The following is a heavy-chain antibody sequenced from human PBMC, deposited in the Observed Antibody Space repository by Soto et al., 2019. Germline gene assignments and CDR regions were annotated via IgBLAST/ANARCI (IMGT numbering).Heavy chain of an antibody. CDR2: IYYSGST. V-gene: IGHV4-59*01. D-gene: IGHD2-21*02. J-gene: IGHJ4*02. CDR3: ARVAYCGGDCYGPFDY. CDR1: GGSFSGYY. Sequence: PSETLSLTCGVYGGSFSGYYWSWIRQPPGKGLEWIGYIYYSGSTNYNPSLKSRVTTSVDTSKNQFSLKLSSVTAADTAVYYCARVAYCGGDCYGPFDYWGQGTLVTVSS.